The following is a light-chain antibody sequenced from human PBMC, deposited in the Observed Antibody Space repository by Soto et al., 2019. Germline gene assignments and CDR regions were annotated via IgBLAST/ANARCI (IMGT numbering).Light chain of an antibody. V-gene: IGKV3-20*01. Sequence: TQGQGSRLLARGESVAGTCRASESVSSSFLTWYQQMPGQAPRLLIYRTSNRVTGIPDRFSGSGSGTDFTLTISRLEPEDFAVYFCQHYGNSLWTFGQGTKWIS. CDR1: ESVSSSF. J-gene: IGKJ1*01. CDR2: RTS. CDR3: QHYGNSLWT.